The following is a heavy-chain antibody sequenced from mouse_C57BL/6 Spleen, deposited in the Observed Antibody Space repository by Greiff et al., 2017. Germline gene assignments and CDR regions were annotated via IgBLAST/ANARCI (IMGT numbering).Heavy chain of an antibody. CDR2: INPNYGTT. D-gene: IGHD1-1*01. V-gene: IGHV1-39*01. J-gene: IGHJ2*01. Sequence: EVQLQQSGPELVKPGASVKISCKASGYSFTDYNMHWVKQSNGKSLEWIGIINPNYGTTSYNQKFKGKATLTVDQSSSTAYMQLNSLTSEDAAVYYCTREGDYGSSPNWGQGTTLTVSS. CDR3: TREGDYGSSPN. CDR1: GYSFTDYN.